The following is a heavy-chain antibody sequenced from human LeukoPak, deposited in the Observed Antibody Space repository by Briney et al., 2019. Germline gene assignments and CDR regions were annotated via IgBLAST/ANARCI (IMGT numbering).Heavy chain of an antibody. D-gene: IGHD3-22*01. J-gene: IGHJ4*02. CDR3: AKRGDYYDSSDSLYYFES. CDR1: GFTFSNYG. V-gene: IGHV3-23*01. CDR2: ISGSGGRT. Sequence: PGGSLRLSCAAAGFTFSNYGMYWVRQAPGKGLEWVSGISGSGGRTNYADSVKGRLTISRDNSKNTLYLQMNSLRDEDTAVYYCAKRGDYYDSSDSLYYFESWGQGTPVTVSS.